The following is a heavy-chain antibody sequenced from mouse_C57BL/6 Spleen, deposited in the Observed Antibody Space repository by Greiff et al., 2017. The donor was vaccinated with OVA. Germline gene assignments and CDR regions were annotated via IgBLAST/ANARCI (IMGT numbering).Heavy chain of an antibody. Sequence: QVQLQQPGAELVRPGSSVKLSCKASGYTFTSYWMHWVKQRPIQGLEWIGNIDPSDSETHYNQKFKDKATVTVDKSSSTAYMQLSSLTSEDSAVYCCARRAADYYGSPYYFDYWGQGTTLTVSS. D-gene: IGHD1-1*01. V-gene: IGHV1-52*01. CDR2: IDPSDSET. CDR3: ARRAADYYGSPYYFDY. CDR1: GYTFTSYW. J-gene: IGHJ2*01.